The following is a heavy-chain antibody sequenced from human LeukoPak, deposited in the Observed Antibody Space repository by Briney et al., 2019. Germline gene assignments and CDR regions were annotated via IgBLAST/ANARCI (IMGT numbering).Heavy chain of an antibody. Sequence: GGSLRLSCAASGFIFSRYGMHWVRQAPGKGLERVAFIRSDGRNEYYGDSVKGRFTITRDNSKNTLYLQMNSLRPEDTAVYYCANICTSTSCYPALDAFDFWGQGTMVTVSS. CDR1: GFIFSRYG. CDR3: ANICTSTSCYPALDAFDF. D-gene: IGHD2-2*01. CDR2: IRSDGRNE. J-gene: IGHJ3*01. V-gene: IGHV3-30*02.